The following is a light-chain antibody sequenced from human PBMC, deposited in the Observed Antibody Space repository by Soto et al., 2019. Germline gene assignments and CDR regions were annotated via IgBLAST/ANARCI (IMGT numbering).Light chain of an antibody. CDR1: QSIDRW. J-gene: IGKJ2*01. Sequence: DIQMTQSPSTLSASVGDRVTITCRASQSIDRWLAWYQQRPGRAPKLLIYDVANLETGVPSRFSGSGSETEFTLTISSLQPDDFATYYCQQSYSAPYTFGQGTKLEI. CDR2: DVA. V-gene: IGKV1-5*01. CDR3: QQSYSAPYT.